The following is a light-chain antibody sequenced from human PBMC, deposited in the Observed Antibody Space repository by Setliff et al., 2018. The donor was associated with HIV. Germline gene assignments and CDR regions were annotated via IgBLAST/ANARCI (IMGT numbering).Light chain of an antibody. Sequence: QAVVTQEPSLTVSPGGTVTLTCASSTGAVASGHYANWFQQKPGQAPRALIYSTTYKHSWTPARFPGSLLGGRAALTLSDVRPEDEAEYYCLLYYGGFYVFGSGTKVTVL. V-gene: IGLV7-43*01. CDR2: STT. CDR1: TGAVASGHY. J-gene: IGLJ1*01. CDR3: LLYYGGFYV.